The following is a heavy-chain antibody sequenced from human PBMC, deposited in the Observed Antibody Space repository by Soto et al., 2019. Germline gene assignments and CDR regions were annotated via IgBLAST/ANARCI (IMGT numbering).Heavy chain of an antibody. Sequence: QVQLVESGGGVVQPGGSLRLSCAASGFTFSTYVLHWVRQAPGKGLEGIVGISHDGMNKHYADSVRGRFTISRDNSQNTMYLQMNSLGAEDTAMYYCAREDDSSGHAGTVQHWGQGTLLTVSS. CDR3: AREDDSSGHAGTVQH. D-gene: IGHD3-22*01. J-gene: IGHJ1*01. CDR1: GFTFSTYV. V-gene: IGHV3-30*04. CDR2: ISHDGMNK.